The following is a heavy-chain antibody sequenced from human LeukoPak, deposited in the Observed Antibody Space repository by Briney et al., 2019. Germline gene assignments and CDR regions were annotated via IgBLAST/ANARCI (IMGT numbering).Heavy chain of an antibody. J-gene: IGHJ4*02. D-gene: IGHD6-13*01. V-gene: IGHV3-21*01. CDR2: ISSSSSYI. CDR3: ARASAGTRFIDY. CDR1: GFTFSSYS. Sequence: PGGSLRLSCAASGFTFSSYSMNWVRQAPGKGLEWVSSISSSSSYIYYADSVKGRFTISRDNAKNSLYLQMNSLRAEDTAVYYCARASAGTRFIDYWGQGTLVTVSS.